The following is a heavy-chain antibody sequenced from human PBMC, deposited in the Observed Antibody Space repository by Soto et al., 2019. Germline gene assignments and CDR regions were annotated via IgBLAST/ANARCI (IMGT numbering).Heavy chain of an antibody. V-gene: IGHV1-69*01. Sequence: QVQLVQSGAEVKKPGSSVKVSCKASGGTFSSYGISWVRQAPGQGLEWMGGIIPAFRKANYAQKFQGRVTITADDSTSTASMEHSSLRSADTAVFYCPRARGIAAAGSGRNWLDPWGQGTLVTVSS. CDR1: GGTFSSYG. J-gene: IGHJ5*02. CDR3: PRARGIAAAGSGRNWLDP. CDR2: IIPAFRKA. D-gene: IGHD6-13*01.